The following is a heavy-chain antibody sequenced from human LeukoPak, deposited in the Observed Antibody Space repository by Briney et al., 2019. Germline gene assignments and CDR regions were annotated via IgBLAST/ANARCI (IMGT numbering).Heavy chain of an antibody. CDR1: GFTFDDYA. Sequence: GGSLRISCAASGFTFDDYAMHWVRQAPGKGLEWVSGISWNSGSIGYADSVKGRFTISRDNAKNSLYLQMNSLRAEDTALYYCAKGGNWNYLAYYFDYWGQGTLVTVSS. CDR2: ISWNSGSI. V-gene: IGHV3-9*01. J-gene: IGHJ4*02. CDR3: AKGGNWNYLAYYFDY. D-gene: IGHD1-7*01.